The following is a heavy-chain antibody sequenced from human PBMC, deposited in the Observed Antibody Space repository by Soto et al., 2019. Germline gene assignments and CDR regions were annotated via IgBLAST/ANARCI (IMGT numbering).Heavy chain of an antibody. CDR2: ISYDGSNK. CDR3: AKDRRSSWSCDY. D-gene: IGHD6-13*01. V-gene: IGHV3-30*18. Sequence: QVQLVESGGGVVQPGRSLRLSCAASGFTFSNYGMHWVRQAPGKGLEWVAIISYDGSNKNYADSVKGRFTISRDNSKNTLFLQMNSLGAEDTAVYYCAKDRRSSWSCDYWGQGTLVTVSS. CDR1: GFTFSNYG. J-gene: IGHJ4*02.